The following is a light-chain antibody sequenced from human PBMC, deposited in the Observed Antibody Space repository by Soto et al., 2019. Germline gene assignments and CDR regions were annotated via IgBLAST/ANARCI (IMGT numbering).Light chain of an antibody. CDR2: AAS. J-gene: IGKJ5*01. Sequence: DLQMTQSPSSLSASVGDRVTITCRASQSISSYLNWYQQKPGKAPKLLIYAASSLQSGVPSRFNGSGSGTDFTLTISSLQPEDFATYYCQQSYSTPTITFGQGTRLEIK. CDR1: QSISSY. V-gene: IGKV1-39*01. CDR3: QQSYSTPTIT.